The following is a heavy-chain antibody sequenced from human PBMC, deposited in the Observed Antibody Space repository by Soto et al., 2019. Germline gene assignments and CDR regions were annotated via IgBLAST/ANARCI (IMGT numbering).Heavy chain of an antibody. V-gene: IGHV4-34*01. Sequence: QVQLQQWGAGLLKPSETLSLTCAVYGGSFSGYYWSWIRQPPGKGLEWIGEINHSGSTNYNPSLKSRVTISVDTSKNQFSLKLSSVTAADTDVYYCAREGRLSNWFDPWGQGTLVTVSS. CDR1: GGSFSGYY. CDR3: AREGRLSNWFDP. CDR2: INHSGST. J-gene: IGHJ5*02. D-gene: IGHD6-6*01.